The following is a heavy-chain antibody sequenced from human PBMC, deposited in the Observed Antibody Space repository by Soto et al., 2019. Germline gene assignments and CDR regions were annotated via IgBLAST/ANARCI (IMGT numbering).Heavy chain of an antibody. J-gene: IGHJ4*01. CDR1: VGSIISNYW. CDR3: ARPDNVGYYPYF. V-gene: IGHV4-38-2*01. D-gene: IGHD3-3*01. CDR2: IYHSGTT. Sequence: LSLTFAVSVGSIISNYWGALIRQSPGEGLVWIGSIYHSGTTYYNPSLESRVIISVDTSESRFALRLNSVTAADSAVYYCARPDNVGYYPYF.